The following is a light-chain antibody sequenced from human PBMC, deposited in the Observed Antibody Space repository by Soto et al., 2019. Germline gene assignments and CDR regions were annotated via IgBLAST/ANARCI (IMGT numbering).Light chain of an antibody. CDR2: KAL. CDR3: MQATHWPPT. J-gene: IGKJ1*01. CDR1: GSLDFSDGNAN. Sequence: VVMTQSPLSLPVPLGQPASISCRSGGSLDFSDGNANLNWFRQRQGKPQRRLIFKALNRDSGVPDRFSGSGSGTDFTLQISRVEAEDVGVYYCMQATHWPPTFGRGTRVEIK. V-gene: IGKV2-30*01.